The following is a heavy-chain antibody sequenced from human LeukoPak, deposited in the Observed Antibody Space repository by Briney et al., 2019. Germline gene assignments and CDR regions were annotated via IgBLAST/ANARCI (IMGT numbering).Heavy chain of an antibody. CDR2: INTDGSST. V-gene: IGHV3-74*01. J-gene: IGHJ4*02. D-gene: IGHD2-21*02. CDR3: ARDSAYCGGDCYSFDY. CDR1: GFTFRNFW. Sequence: GGSLRLSCAASGFTFRNFWMHWVRQAPGKWLVWVSRINTDGSSTNYADSVKGRFTISRDNAKNTLYLQMNSLRAEDTAVYYCARDSAYCGGDCYSFDYWGQGTLVTVSS.